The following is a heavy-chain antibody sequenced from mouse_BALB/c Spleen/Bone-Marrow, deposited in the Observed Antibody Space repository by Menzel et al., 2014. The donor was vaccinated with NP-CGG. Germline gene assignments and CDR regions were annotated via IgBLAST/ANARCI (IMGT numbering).Heavy chain of an antibody. D-gene: IGHD2-3*01. CDR2: INPINGDA. CDR1: GYIFTDYY. Sequence: EVQLQQSGPELVKPGASVKMSCKASGYIFTDYYMKWVSHGKSLEWIGDINPINGDAFYNQKFKGKATLTVDRSSSTAYMQLDSLTSEDSAVYYCAMGVRLYWYFDVWGAGTTVTVSP. J-gene: IGHJ1*01. CDR3: AMGVRLYWYFDV. V-gene: IGHV1-26*01.